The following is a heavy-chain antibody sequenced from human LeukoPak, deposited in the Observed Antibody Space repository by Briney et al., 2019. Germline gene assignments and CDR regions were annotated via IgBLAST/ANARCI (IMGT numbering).Heavy chain of an antibody. CDR1: GFTFSSYA. V-gene: IGHV3-23*01. J-gene: IGHJ4*02. D-gene: IGHD3-16*02. CDR3: PKSFKFARSLGY. Sequence: PGGSLRLSCAASGFTFSSYAMSWVRQAPGKGLEWVSAISGSGGSKYYADSVKGGITIARENYKNTLYLQMNSLRADGTAVYYCPKSFKFARSLGYWGQGTLVTVSS. CDR2: ISGSGGSK.